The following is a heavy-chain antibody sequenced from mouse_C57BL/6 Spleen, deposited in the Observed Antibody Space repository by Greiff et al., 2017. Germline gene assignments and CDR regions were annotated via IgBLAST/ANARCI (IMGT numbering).Heavy chain of an antibody. Sequence: QVHVKQPGTELVKPGASVKLSCKASGYTFTSYWMHWVKQRPGQGLEWIGNINPSNGGTNYNEKFKSKATLTVDKSSSTAYMQLSSLTSEDSAVYYCAREAPYPRRGWFAYWGQGTLVTVSA. V-gene: IGHV1-53*01. D-gene: IGHD2-10*01. J-gene: IGHJ3*01. CDR1: GYTFTSYW. CDR3: AREAPYPRRGWFAY. CDR2: INPSNGGT.